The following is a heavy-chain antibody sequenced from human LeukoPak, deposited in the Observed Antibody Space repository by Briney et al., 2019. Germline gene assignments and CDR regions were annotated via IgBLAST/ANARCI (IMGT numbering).Heavy chain of an antibody. Sequence: GGSLRLSCEASTFVFSGYSMNWVRQAPGKGLEWVGRIKSKTDGGTTDYAAPVKGRFTISRDDSKNTLYLQMNSLKTEDTAVYYCTTVPYWVRFLSIWGQGTMVTVSS. V-gene: IGHV3-15*07. J-gene: IGHJ3*02. CDR1: TFVFSGYS. CDR3: TTVPYWVRFLSI. CDR2: IKSKTDGGTT. D-gene: IGHD3-3*01.